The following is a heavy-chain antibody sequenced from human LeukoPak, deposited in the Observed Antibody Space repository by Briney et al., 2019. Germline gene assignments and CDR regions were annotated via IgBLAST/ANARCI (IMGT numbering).Heavy chain of an antibody. CDR2: ISAYNGNT. V-gene: IGHV1-18*01. CDR3: AREITSSSSSDYYYGMDV. J-gene: IGHJ6*02. Sequence: ASVKVSCKASGGTFSRNAISWVRQAPGQGLEWMGWISAYNGNTNYAQKLQGRVTMTTDTSTSTAYMELKSLRSDDTAVYYCAREITSSSSSDYYYGMDVWGQGTTVTVSS. CDR1: GGTFSRNA. D-gene: IGHD6-6*01.